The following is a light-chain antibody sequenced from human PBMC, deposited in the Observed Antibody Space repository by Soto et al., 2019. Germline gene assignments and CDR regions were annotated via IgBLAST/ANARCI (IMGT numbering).Light chain of an antibody. CDR1: QSVSSN. Sequence: EIVLTQSPATLSLSPGERATLSCRASQSVSSNLAWYQQKQGQAPRLLIYDASSRATGIPAKFSGSGSGTDFTLTISSLEPEDFAVYYCQQRETFGQGTRLE. J-gene: IGKJ5*01. V-gene: IGKV3-11*01. CDR3: QQRET. CDR2: DAS.